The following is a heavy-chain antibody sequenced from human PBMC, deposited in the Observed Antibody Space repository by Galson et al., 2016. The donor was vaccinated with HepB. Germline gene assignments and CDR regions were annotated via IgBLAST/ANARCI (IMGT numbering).Heavy chain of an antibody. CDR3: ARGKGKAVAGWGNWFDP. CDR1: GGSISNYY. CDR2: IFYSGST. Sequence: SETLSLTCSVSGGSISNYYWTWIRQPPGKGLEWIGYIFYSGSTNYNPSLKSRVTTSVDTSKNQFSLKLRSVTAADTAVYYCARGKGKAVAGWGNWFDPWGQGILVTVS. D-gene: IGHD6-19*01. V-gene: IGHV4-59*01. J-gene: IGHJ5*02.